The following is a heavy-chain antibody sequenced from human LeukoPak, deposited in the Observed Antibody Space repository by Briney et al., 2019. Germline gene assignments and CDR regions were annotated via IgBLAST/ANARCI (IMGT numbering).Heavy chain of an antibody. CDR1: GFTFSSYA. CDR2: ISYDGSNK. V-gene: IGHV3-30*04. J-gene: IGHJ1*01. CDR3: ARALGQRYCSGGSCPPAQH. Sequence: PGRSLRLSCAASGFTFSSYAMHWVRKAPGKGLEWVAVISYDGSNKYYADSVKGRFTISRDNSKNTLYLQMNSLRAEDTAVYYCARALGQRYCSGGSCPPAQHWGQGTLVTVSS. D-gene: IGHD2-15*01.